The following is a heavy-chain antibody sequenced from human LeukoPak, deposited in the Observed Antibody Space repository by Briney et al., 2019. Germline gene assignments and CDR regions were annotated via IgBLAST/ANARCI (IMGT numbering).Heavy chain of an antibody. J-gene: IGHJ4*02. CDR3: AREGRQDYFDH. CDR2: INYSGST. V-gene: IGHV4-59*01. CDR1: GGSISSYY. Sequence: PSETLSLTCTVSGGSISSYYWSWIRQPPGKGLEWIGYINYSGSTNYNPSLKSRVTMSVGTSKNQFSLKLSSVTAADTAMYYCAREGRQDYFDHWGQGSLVTDSS.